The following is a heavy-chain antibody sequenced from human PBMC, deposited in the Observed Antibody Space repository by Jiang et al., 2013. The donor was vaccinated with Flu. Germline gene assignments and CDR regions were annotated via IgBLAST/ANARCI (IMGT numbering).Heavy chain of an antibody. D-gene: IGHD3-22*01. CDR3: ARQGYYYDSSGYYFDY. Sequence: TCTVSGGSISSYYWSWIRQPPGKGLEWIGYIYYSGSTNYNPSLKSRVTISVDTSKNQFSLKLSSVTAADTAVYYCARQGYYYDSSGYYFDYWGQGTLVTVSS. V-gene: IGHV4-59*08. CDR2: IYYSGST. CDR1: GGSISSYY. J-gene: IGHJ4*02.